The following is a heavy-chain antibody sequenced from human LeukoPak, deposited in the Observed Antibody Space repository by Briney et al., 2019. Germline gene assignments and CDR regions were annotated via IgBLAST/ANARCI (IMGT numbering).Heavy chain of an antibody. Sequence: PGGSLRLSCAAAGFTFSSYWMHWVRQAPGKGMEWVAVISYDGSNKYYADSVKGRFTISRDNSKNTLYLQMSSLRPEDTAVYYCASGGYTSSWYVVDYWGQGTLVTVSS. J-gene: IGHJ4*02. CDR3: ASGGYTSSWYVVDY. D-gene: IGHD6-13*01. CDR2: ISYDGSNK. CDR1: GFTFSSYW. V-gene: IGHV3-30*03.